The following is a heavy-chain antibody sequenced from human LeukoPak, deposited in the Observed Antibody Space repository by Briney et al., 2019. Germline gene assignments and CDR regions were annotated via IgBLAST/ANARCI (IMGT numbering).Heavy chain of an antibody. Sequence: GGSLRLSCAASGXTFSSYDMNWVRQAPGKGPEWVSYISSSGNAIYYADSVKGRFTISRDNAKNSLYLQMNSLRAEDTAVYYCARRFDSWGQGTLVTVSS. CDR2: ISSSGNAI. CDR1: GXTFSSYD. V-gene: IGHV3-48*03. J-gene: IGHJ4*02. CDR3: ARRFDS.